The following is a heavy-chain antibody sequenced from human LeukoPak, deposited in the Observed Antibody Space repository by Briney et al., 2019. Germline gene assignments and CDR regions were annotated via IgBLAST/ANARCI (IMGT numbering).Heavy chain of an antibody. CDR1: GFTFSSCA. CDR3: ARGPSGYHNT. D-gene: IGHD5-12*01. V-gene: IGHV3-30*14. CDR2: ISYDGSDK. Sequence: GGSLRLSCAASGFTFSSCAMHWVRQAPGKGLEWVAVISYDGSDKYYADSVKGQFTISRDTSKNTLYLQMNSLRAEDTAVYYCARGPSGYHNTGGQGTLVTVSS. J-gene: IGHJ4*02.